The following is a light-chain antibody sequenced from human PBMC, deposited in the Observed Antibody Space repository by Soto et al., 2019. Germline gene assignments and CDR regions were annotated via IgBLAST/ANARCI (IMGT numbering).Light chain of an antibody. Sequence: QSVLTQPASMSGSPGQSITISCTGTSRDIGTSPYVSWYQQYPGKAPKCMIYDVNNRPSGVSYRFSGSKSGYTASLTISGLQADDEAVYYCTSYTTSNTLALGGGTKLTVL. CDR3: TSYTTSNTLA. V-gene: IGLV2-14*01. CDR2: DVN. J-gene: IGLJ2*01. CDR1: SRDIGTSPY.